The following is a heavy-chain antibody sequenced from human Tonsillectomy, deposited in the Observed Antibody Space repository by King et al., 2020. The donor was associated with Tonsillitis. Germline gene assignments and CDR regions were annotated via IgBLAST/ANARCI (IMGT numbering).Heavy chain of an antibody. CDR2: FHYSGST. CDR3: ARLPTGYPNWFDP. CDR1: GGSISISSYS. V-gene: IGHV4-39*01. D-gene: IGHD3-9*01. Sequence: QLQESGPGLVKPSETLSLTCTVSGGSISISSYSLGWIRQPPGKGLEWIATFHYSGSTYYNPSLNSRATISLDTSKNQFSLKLTSVTAADTAGYYCARLPTGYPNWFDPWGQGTLVTVSS. J-gene: IGHJ5*02.